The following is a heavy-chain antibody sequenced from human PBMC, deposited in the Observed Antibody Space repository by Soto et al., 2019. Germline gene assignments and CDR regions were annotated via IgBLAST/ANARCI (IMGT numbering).Heavy chain of an antibody. J-gene: IGHJ4*02. CDR3: AREATVTTDFDY. CDR1: GFTFSDYY. CDR2: ISSSSSYT. V-gene: IGHV3-11*06. D-gene: IGHD4-4*01. Sequence: QVQLVESGGGLVKPGGSLRLSCAASGFTFSDYYMSWIRQAPGKGLEWVAYISSSSSYTNYADSVKGRFTISRDNAKNSLYLQVNSLRAEDTAVYYCAREATVTTDFDYWGQGTLVTVSS.